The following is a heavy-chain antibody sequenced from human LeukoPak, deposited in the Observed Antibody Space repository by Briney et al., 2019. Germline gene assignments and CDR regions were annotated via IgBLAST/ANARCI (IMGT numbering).Heavy chain of an antibody. V-gene: IGHV3-30-3*01. CDR1: GFTFSSYA. Sequence: PGGSLRLSCAASGFTFSSYAMHWVRQAPGKGLEWVAVISYDGSNKYYADSVKGRFIISRDNSKNTLYLQMNSLRAEDTAVYYCARAGYSYGFFDYWGQGTLVTVSS. CDR2: ISYDGSNK. CDR3: ARAGYSYGFFDY. D-gene: IGHD5-18*01. J-gene: IGHJ4*02.